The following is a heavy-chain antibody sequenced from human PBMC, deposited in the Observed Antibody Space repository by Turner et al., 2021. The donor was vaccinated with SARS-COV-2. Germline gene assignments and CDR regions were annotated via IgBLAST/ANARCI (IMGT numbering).Heavy chain of an antibody. CDR2: ISGSCGTT. CDR1: GFTFSSYA. Sequence: EVQLLESGGGLVQPGGSLRLSCAASGFTFSSYAMSWVRQAPGKGLEWVSAISGSCGTTYYADSVKGRFTISRDNSKNTLFLQMNSLRAEDTAVYYCANADRVMIVVVITLFDYWGQGTLVTVSS. CDR3: ANADRVMIVVVITLFDY. V-gene: IGHV3-23*01. D-gene: IGHD3-22*01. J-gene: IGHJ4*02.